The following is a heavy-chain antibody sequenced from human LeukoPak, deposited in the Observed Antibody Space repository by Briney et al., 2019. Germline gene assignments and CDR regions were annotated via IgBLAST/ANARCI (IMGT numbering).Heavy chain of an antibody. CDR3: ARDQAFSVGAFDI. J-gene: IGHJ3*02. D-gene: IGHD2/OR15-2a*01. V-gene: IGHV3-21*01. Sequence: PGGSLRLSCAASGFTFSSYSMNWVRQAPGKGLEWVSSISSSSSYIYYADSVKGRFTISRDNAKISLYLQMNSLRAEDTAVYYCARDQAFSVGAFDIWGQGTMVTVSS. CDR1: GFTFSSYS. CDR2: ISSSSSYI.